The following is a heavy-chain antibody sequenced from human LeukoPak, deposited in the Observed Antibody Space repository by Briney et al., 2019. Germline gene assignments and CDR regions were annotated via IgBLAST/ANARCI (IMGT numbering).Heavy chain of an antibody. D-gene: IGHD6-13*01. CDR1: GGSISSGGYY. CDR2: IYYSGST. CDR3: ARASAGLFDY. V-gene: IGHV4-31*03. Sequence: SQTLSLTCTFSGGSISSGGYYWSWIRQHPGKGLEWIGYIYYSGSTYYNPSLKSRVTISVDTSNNQFSLKLSSVTAADTAVYYCARASAGLFDYWGQGTLVTVSS. J-gene: IGHJ4*02.